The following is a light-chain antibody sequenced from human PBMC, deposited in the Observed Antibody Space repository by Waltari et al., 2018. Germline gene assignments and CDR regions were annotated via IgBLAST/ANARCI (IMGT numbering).Light chain of an antibody. CDR1: AGAVTSGNY. Sequence: QTVVTQEPSLHVSPGGAVTPTCASSAGAVTSGNYPNWLQQKPGQVPRSLIHSTTNRPPWTPARFSGSLLGGKAALTLSGVQPEDEAEYYCLLYDGSDQVFGGGTKLTVL. V-gene: IGLV7-43*01. CDR3: LLYDGSDQV. J-gene: IGLJ3*02. CDR2: STT.